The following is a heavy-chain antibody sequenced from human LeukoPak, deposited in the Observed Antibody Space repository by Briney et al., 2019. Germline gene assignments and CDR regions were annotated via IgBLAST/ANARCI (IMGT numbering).Heavy chain of an antibody. CDR2: IYYSGST. J-gene: IGHJ3*02. D-gene: IGHD5-18*01. V-gene: IGHV4-61*01. CDR3: ARGSGYSYGYDALDI. Sequence: SQTLSLTCTVSGGSISSGSYYWSWIRQPPGKGLEWIGYIYYSGSTNYNPSLKSRVTISVDTSKNQFSLKLSSVTAADTAVYYCARGSGYSYGYDALDIWGQGTKVTVSS. CDR1: GGSISSGSYY.